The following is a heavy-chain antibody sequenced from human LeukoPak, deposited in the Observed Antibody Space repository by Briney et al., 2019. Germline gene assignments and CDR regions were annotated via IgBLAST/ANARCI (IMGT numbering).Heavy chain of an antibody. CDR2: ISGSGGST. Sequence: GGSLRLSCAASGFTFSSYAMSWVRQAPGKGLEWVSAISGSGGSTYYADSVRGRFTISRDNSKNTLYLQMNSLRAEDTAVYYCAKDHGYSSGWWTFDIWGQGTMVTVSS. J-gene: IGHJ3*02. V-gene: IGHV3-23*01. CDR3: AKDHGYSSGWWTFDI. CDR1: GFTFSSYA. D-gene: IGHD6-19*01.